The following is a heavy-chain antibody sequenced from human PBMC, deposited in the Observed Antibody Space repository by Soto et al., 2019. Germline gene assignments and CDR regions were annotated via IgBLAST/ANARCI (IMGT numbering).Heavy chain of an antibody. J-gene: IGHJ5*02. V-gene: IGHV3-53*02. CDR3: ERERAAYWFDP. CDR1: GITVSSSY. Sequence: EVQLVETGGGLIQPGGSLRLSCEVSGITVSSSYMSWVRQAPGKGLEWVAVIYGGGDTYYADSVKGRFTISRDNFNNTLYLQMSRLRVEDTARYFCERERAAYWFDPWGQGTLVTVSS. CDR2: IYGGGDT.